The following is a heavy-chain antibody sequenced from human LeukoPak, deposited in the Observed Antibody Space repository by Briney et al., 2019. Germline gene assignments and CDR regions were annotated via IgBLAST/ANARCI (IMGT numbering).Heavy chain of an antibody. Sequence: PSETLSLTCTVSGGSISSSSYYWGWIRQPPGKGLEWIGSIYYSGSTYYNPSLKSRVTISVDTSKNQFSLKLSSVTAADTAVYYSARQGNGYFDYWGQGTLVTVSS. CDR1: GGSISSSSYY. CDR3: ARQGNGYFDY. CDR2: IYYSGST. J-gene: IGHJ4*02. V-gene: IGHV4-39*01.